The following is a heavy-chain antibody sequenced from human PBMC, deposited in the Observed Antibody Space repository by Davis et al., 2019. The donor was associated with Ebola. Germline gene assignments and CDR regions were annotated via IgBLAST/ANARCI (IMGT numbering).Heavy chain of an antibody. V-gene: IGHV3-23*01. CDR2: ISGSGGST. CDR1: AFTFSSYA. J-gene: IGHJ4*02. D-gene: IGHD1-26*01. Sequence: GESLKISCAASAFTFSSYAMSWVRQAPGKGLEWVSAISGSGGSTYYADSVKGRFTISRDNSKNTMYLQMNGLRAEDTAVYYCAKKGEGGPDNSGSYLGYFDYWGQGTLVTVSS. CDR3: AKKGEGGPDNSGSYLGYFDY.